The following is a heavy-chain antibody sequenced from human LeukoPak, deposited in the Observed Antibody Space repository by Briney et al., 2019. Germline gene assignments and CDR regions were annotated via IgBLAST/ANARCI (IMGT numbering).Heavy chain of an antibody. Sequence: GGALRLSCAASGFTFSGYYMSWVRQAPGKGLEWVSYLRSKGRKIYYADSVKRPFTISRDHAKNSMYLQMNSLRAEDTPVYHCARGGRWLQPNWFHPWGQGTLVTVSS. CDR1: GFTFSGYY. CDR3: ARGGRWLQPNWFHP. V-gene: IGHV3-11*01. J-gene: IGHJ5*02. CDR2: LRSKGRKI. D-gene: IGHD5-24*01.